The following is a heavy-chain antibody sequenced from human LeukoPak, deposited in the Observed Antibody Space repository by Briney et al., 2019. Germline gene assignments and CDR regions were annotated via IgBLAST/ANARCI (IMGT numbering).Heavy chain of an antibody. V-gene: IGHV3-30*18. Sequence: GRSLRLSCAASGFTFSGYGMHWVRQAPGKGLEWVAVISYDGSNKYYADSVKGRFTISRDNSKNTLYLQMNSLRAEDTAVYYCAKPYCSSTSCYDAFDIWGQGTMVTVSS. CDR1: GFTFSGYG. CDR3: AKPYCSSTSCYDAFDI. J-gene: IGHJ3*02. CDR2: ISYDGSNK. D-gene: IGHD2-2*01.